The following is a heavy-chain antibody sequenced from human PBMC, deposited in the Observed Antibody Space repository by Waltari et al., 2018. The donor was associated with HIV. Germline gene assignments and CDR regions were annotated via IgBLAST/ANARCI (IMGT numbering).Heavy chain of an antibody. CDR2: ISSSSSYI. D-gene: IGHD3-10*01. Sequence: EVQLVESGGGLVKPGGSLRLSCAASGFTFSSYSMNWVRQAPGKGLEWVSSISSSSSYIYYADSVKGRFTISRDNAKNSLYLQMNSLRAEDTAVYYCASNIDYYGSGSYYNGDYWGQGTLVTVSS. CDR1: GFTFSSYS. J-gene: IGHJ4*02. CDR3: ASNIDYYGSGSYYNGDY. V-gene: IGHV3-21*01.